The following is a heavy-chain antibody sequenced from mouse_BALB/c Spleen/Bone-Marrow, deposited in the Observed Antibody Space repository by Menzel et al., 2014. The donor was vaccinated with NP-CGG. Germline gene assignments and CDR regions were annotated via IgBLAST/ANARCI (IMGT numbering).Heavy chain of an antibody. V-gene: IGHV4-1*02. CDR2: INPDSRTI. D-gene: IGHD1-1*01. CDR3: ARPDYYGYLNY. CDR1: GFDFSRYW. J-gene: IGHJ2*01. Sequence: EVHLVESGGGLVQPGGSLKLSCAASGFDFSRYWMSWVRQAPGKGLEWIGEINPDSRTIIYSPSLKDKFIISRDNAKNTLYLRLNKVRSEDTALYYCARPDYYGYLNYWGQGTTLTVSS.